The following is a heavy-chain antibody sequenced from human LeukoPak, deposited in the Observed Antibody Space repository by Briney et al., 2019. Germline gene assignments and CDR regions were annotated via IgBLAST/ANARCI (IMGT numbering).Heavy chain of an antibody. CDR1: GGTFSSYT. J-gene: IGHJ5*02. D-gene: IGHD3-10*01. CDR2: IIPILGIA. V-gene: IGHV1-69*04. CDR3: ARDIEDGSGYFNWFDP. Sequence: ASVKVSCKASGGTFSSYTISWVRQAPGQGLEWMGRIIPILGIANYAQEFQGRVTITADKSTSTAYMELSSLRSEDTAVYYCARDIEDGSGYFNWFDPWGQGTLVTVSS.